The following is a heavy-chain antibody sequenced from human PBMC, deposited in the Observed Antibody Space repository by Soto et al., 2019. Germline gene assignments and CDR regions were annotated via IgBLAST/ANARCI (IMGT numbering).Heavy chain of an antibody. D-gene: IGHD5-12*01. CDR3: ARRDGYTSRAAFDI. Sequence: QVRLVQSGAEVKKPGSSVKVSCKASGGTFSSYAISWVRQAPGQGLEWMGGIIPIFGTANYAQKFQGRVTITADESTSTADMELSSLRSEDTAVYYCARRDGYTSRAAFDIWGQGTMVTVSS. CDR2: IIPIFGTA. V-gene: IGHV1-69*12. CDR1: GGTFSSYA. J-gene: IGHJ3*02.